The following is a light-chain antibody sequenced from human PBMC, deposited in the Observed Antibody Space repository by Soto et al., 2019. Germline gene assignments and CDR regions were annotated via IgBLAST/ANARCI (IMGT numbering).Light chain of an antibody. Sequence: EIVMTQSPATLSVSPGERATLSCRASQSISGELDWYQQRPGQPPRLLIYGVSTWSTGVPYRVSGSGSGSDCTLTISRLPSEYFAVYYCQQGDDWPLTFGQGTSLDI. CDR2: GVS. CDR1: QSISGE. V-gene: IGKV3-15*01. CDR3: QQGDDWPLT. J-gene: IGKJ2*01.